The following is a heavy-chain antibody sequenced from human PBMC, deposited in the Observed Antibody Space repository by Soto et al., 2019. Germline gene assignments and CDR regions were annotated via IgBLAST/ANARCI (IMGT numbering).Heavy chain of an antibody. D-gene: IGHD3-16*01. V-gene: IGHV1-46*03. CDR3: ARGGPRVGGHYYYYYMDV. J-gene: IGHJ6*03. CDR2: INPSGGST. CDR1: GYTFTSYY. Sequence: ASVKVSCKASGYTFTSYYMHWVRQAPGQGLEWMGIINPSGGSTSYAQKFQGRVTMTRDTSTSTVYMELSSLRSEDTAVYYCARGGPRVGGHYYYYYMDVWGKGTTVTVSS.